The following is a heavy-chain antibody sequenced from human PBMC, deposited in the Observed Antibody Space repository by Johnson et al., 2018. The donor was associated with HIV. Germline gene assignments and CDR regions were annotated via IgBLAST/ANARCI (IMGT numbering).Heavy chain of an antibody. J-gene: IGHJ3*02. D-gene: IGHD3-10*01. CDR3: ARDRGAAALYDAFDI. V-gene: IGHV3-20*04. CDR1: GFTFDDYG. Sequence: VQLVESGGGVVRPGGSLRLSCAASGFTFDDYGMSWVRQTPGKGLEWVSGINWHGGSTGYAESVKGRLSISRDNAKKSLYLQMHSLRAEDTALYYCARDRGAAALYDAFDIWGQGTMVTVSS. CDR2: INWHGGST.